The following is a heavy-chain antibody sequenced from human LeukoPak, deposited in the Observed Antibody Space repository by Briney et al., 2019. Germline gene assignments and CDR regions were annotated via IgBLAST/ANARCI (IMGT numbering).Heavy chain of an antibody. Sequence: PGRSLGLSCAASGFTFSSYAMHWVRQAPGKGLEWVAVISYDGSNKYYADSVKGRFTISRDNSKNTLYLQMNSLRAEDTAVYYCARDSPYGDYELDAFDIWGQGTMVTVSS. J-gene: IGHJ3*02. CDR2: ISYDGSNK. V-gene: IGHV3-30-3*01. CDR1: GFTFSSYA. D-gene: IGHD4-17*01. CDR3: ARDSPYGDYELDAFDI.